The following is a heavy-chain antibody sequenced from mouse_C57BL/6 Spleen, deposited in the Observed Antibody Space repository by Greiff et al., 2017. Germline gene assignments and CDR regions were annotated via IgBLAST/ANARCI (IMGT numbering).Heavy chain of an antibody. CDR2: IDPSDSYT. V-gene: IGHV1-50*01. Sequence: QVQLQQSGAELVKPGASVKLSCKASGYTFTSYWMQWVKQRPGQGLEWIGEIDPSDSYTNYNQKFKGKATLTVDTSSSTAYMQLSSLTSEDSAVYYCARNYCDYWGQGTTLTVSS. CDR1: GYTFTSYW. J-gene: IGHJ2*01. CDR3: ARNYCDY.